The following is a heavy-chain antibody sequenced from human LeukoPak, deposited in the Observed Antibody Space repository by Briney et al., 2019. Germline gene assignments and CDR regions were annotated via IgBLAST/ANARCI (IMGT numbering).Heavy chain of an antibody. Sequence: GGSLRLACEASGFTFRNYAMRWVRQAPGKGLEWVSSLSSSSTYVYYADSVKGRFTISRDNAKNSLYLQMSSLRAEDTAVYYCARVGGSSWPYYFDYWGQGTLVTVSS. CDR2: LSSSSTYV. CDR3: ARVGGSSWPYYFDY. J-gene: IGHJ4*02. V-gene: IGHV3-21*01. CDR1: GFTFRNYA. D-gene: IGHD6-13*01.